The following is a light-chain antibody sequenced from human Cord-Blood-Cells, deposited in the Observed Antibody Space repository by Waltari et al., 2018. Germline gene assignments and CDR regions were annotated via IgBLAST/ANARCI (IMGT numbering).Light chain of an antibody. J-gene: IGKJ1*01. CDR1: QSIRSY. Sequence: DIQMTQSPSSLSASVGDRVTITCRASQSIRSYLNWYQQKPGKAPKLLIYAASSLQSGVPSRFSGRGSGTDLTLPISSLQPEEYATYDCQQGDSTPPGGPWWTPGQGTQVEIK. CDR2: AAS. V-gene: IGKV1-39*01. CDR3: QQGDSTPPGGPWWT.